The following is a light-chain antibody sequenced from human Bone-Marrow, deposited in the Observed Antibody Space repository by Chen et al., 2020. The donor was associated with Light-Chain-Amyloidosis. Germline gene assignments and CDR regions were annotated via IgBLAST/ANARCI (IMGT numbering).Light chain of an antibody. Sequence: DIQMTQSPSTLSASVVDRVTITCRASQSISTCLAWYQQKPGKAPKLLIYKASNLESGVPSKFSRSGSGTGFTLIISSLQPDDRANDCCQQYNSYARTFGQRTKVEIK. V-gene: IGKV1-5*03. CDR2: KAS. CDR3: QQYNSYART. CDR1: QSISTC. J-gene: IGKJ1*01.